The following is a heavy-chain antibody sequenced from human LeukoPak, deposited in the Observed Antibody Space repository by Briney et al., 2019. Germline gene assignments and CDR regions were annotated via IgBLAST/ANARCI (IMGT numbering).Heavy chain of an antibody. Sequence: GGSLRLSCVASGFNLSTYSMNWVRQAPGKGLEWVSSISSTGSFIYYRDSVKGRFTISRDNAKNSLYLQMNSLRVEDTAVYYCARRLLTGYYEFWGQGTLVTVSS. J-gene: IGHJ4*02. CDR1: GFNLSTYS. V-gene: IGHV3-21*01. D-gene: IGHD3-9*01. CDR3: ARRLLTGYYEF. CDR2: ISSTGSFI.